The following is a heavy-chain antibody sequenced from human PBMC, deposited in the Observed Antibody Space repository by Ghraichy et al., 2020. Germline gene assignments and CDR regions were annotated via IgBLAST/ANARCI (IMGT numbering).Heavy chain of an antibody. J-gene: IGHJ4*02. Sequence: GGSLRLSCAASGFTVSSNYMSWVRQAPGKGLEWVSVIYSGGSTYYADSVKGRFTISRDNSKNTLYLPRNSLGAEDTAVYYWARDAAYGDYFDYWGQGTLVTVSS. D-gene: IGHD4-17*01. CDR3: ARDAAYGDYFDY. V-gene: IGHV3-53*01. CDR2: IYSGGST. CDR1: GFTVSSNY.